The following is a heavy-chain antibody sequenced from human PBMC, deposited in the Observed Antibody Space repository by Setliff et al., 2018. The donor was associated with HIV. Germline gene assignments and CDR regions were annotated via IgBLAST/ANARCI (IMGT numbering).Heavy chain of an antibody. J-gene: IGHJ3*02. CDR3: ARDTGMRDAAFDI. CDR1: GFAFSNYA. Sequence: HPGGSLRLSCAASGFAFSNYAIHWVRQGPGKGLEWVSYISSSGSTIYYADSVKGRFTISRDNAKNSLYLQMNSLRAEDTAVYYCARDTGMRDAAFDIWGQGTRVTVSS. D-gene: IGHD4-17*01. V-gene: IGHV3-48*03. CDR2: ISSSGSTI.